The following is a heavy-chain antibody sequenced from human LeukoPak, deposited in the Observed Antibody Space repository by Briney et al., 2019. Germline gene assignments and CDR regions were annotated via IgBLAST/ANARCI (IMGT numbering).Heavy chain of an antibody. D-gene: IGHD6-13*01. Sequence: GGSLRLSCAASGFTFDDYAMHWVRQAPGKGLEWVSGISWNSGSIGYADSVKGRFTISRDNAKNSLYLQMNSLRAEDTAVYYCARELPAYSSSWYGNYYYGMDVWGQGTTVTVSS. CDR2: ISWNSGSI. CDR1: GFTFDDYA. V-gene: IGHV3-9*01. J-gene: IGHJ6*02. CDR3: ARELPAYSSSWYGNYYYGMDV.